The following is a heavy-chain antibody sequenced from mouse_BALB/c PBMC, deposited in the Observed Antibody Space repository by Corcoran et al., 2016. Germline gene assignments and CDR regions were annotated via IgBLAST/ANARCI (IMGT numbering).Heavy chain of an antibody. CDR1: GYTFTSYV. CDR3: AREVPGGNPFDY. D-gene: IGHD2-1*01. CDR2: IYPYNDGT. Sequence: DVQLPQSGPELVTPGASVQMSCKASGYTFTSYVIHWVKQKPGQGLEWIVYIYPYNDGTKYNEKFKGKATLTSDKSSSAAYMEFSNLTSEDSAVYYCAREVPGGNPFDYWGQGTTLTVSS. J-gene: IGHJ2*01. V-gene: IGHV1S136*01.